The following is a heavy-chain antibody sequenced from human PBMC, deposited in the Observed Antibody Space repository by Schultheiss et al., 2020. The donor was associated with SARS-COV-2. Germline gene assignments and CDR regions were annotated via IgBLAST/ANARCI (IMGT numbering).Heavy chain of an antibody. Sequence: SETLSLTCSVSGDSISSGSYYWGWIRQPPGKGLEWIGNVYHTGNSYYNPSLKSRVTISVDTSKNHFSLRLTSVTAADTAVYYCASTITGTTPSPYWGQGTLVTVSS. CDR3: ASTITGTTPSPY. J-gene: IGHJ4*02. V-gene: IGHV4-39*02. CDR1: GDSISSGSYY. CDR2: VYHTGNS. D-gene: IGHD1-20*01.